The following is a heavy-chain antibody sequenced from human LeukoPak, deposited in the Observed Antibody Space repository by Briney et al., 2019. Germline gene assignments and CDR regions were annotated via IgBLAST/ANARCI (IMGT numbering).Heavy chain of an antibody. D-gene: IGHD2-15*01. V-gene: IGHV3-23*01. CDR1: GFTFSNYA. J-gene: IGHJ3*01. Sequence: GGSLRLSCVASGFTFSNYAMTWVRQAPGKGLEWVSFISGSGGIRNYADSVKGRFTISRDNSKNTLSLQMNSLRVEDTAIYYCARDTSPSNGGSFYDAFDVWGQGTAVTVSS. CDR2: ISGSGGIR. CDR3: ARDTSPSNGGSFYDAFDV.